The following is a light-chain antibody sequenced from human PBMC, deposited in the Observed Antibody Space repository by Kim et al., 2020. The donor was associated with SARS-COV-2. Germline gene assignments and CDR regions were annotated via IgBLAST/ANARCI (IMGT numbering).Light chain of an antibody. V-gene: IGLV3-19*01. CDR2: GKN. CDR1: SLRRYY. Sequence: SSELTQDPAVSVALGQTVRITCQGDSLRRYYASWYQQKPGQAPVLVIYGKNNRPSGIPDRFSGSSSGNTASLTITGAQAEDEADYYCKSRDSSGNYLMFG. J-gene: IGLJ3*02. CDR3: KSRDSSGNYLM.